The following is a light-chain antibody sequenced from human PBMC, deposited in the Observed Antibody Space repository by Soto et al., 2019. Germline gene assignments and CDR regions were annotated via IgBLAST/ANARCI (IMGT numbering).Light chain of an antibody. J-gene: IGKJ1*01. CDR1: QAISSD. V-gene: IGKV1-6*01. CDR2: AAS. Sequence: AVQMTQSPSSLSASVGDRVTITCRASQAISSDLGWYQMKPGKVPKLLIYAASNLQSGVPSRFIGRGYGTDFTLTISSLQPEDCATYYCLQDYNYPRTFGQGTKVEI. CDR3: LQDYNYPRT.